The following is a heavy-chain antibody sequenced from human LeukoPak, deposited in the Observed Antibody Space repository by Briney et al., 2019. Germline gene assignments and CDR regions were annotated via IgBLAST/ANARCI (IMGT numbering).Heavy chain of an antibody. V-gene: IGHV3-48*03. CDR1: GFTFSSYE. CDR2: ISSSGSTK. J-gene: IGHJ4*02. CDR3: ARGLYGSSGPLDY. Sequence: GGSLRLSCAASGFTFSSYEMNWVRQAPGKGLEWVSYISSSGSTKHYADSVKGRLTISRDNAKNSLYLQVNSLRAEDTAVYYCARGLYGSSGPLDYWGQGTLVTVSS. D-gene: IGHD3-22*01.